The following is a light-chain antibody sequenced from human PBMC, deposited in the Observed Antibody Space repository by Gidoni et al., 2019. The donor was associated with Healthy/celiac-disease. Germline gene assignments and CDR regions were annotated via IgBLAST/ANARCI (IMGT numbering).Light chain of an antibody. J-gene: IGLJ2*01. Sequence: SVLTQPPSASGPPGQRFTISCSGSSSNIGSNYVYWYQQLPGTAPKLLIYRNNQRPSGVPDRFSGSKSGTSASLAISGLRSEDEADYYCAAWDDSLSGVVFGGGTKLTVL. CDR3: AAWDDSLSGVV. CDR2: RNN. CDR1: SSNIGSNY. V-gene: IGLV1-47*01.